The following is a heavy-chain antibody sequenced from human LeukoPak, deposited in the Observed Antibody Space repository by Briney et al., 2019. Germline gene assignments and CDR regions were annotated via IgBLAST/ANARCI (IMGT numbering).Heavy chain of an antibody. Sequence: SETLSLTCTVSGGSISSSSYYWGWIRQPPGKGLGWIGCIYYCGSTYYNPSLKSRVTISVDTSKNEFSLKLSSVTAADTTVYYCARHYGGWRTFDYWGQGTLVTVSS. D-gene: IGHD6-19*01. CDR2: IYYCGST. CDR1: GGSISSSSYY. V-gene: IGHV4-39*01. CDR3: ARHYGGWRTFDY. J-gene: IGHJ4*02.